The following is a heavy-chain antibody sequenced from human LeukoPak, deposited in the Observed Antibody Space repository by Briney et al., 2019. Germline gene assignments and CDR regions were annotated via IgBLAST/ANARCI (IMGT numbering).Heavy chain of an antibody. CDR2: IYYSGST. CDR1: GGSISSYY. J-gene: IGHJ3*02. V-gene: IGHV4-59*01. D-gene: IGHD1-14*01. Sequence: SETLSLTCTVSGGSISSYYWSWIRQPPGKGLEWIGYIYYSGSTNYNPSLKSRVTISVDTSKNQFSLKLSSVTAADTAVYYCARDNGSEAFDIWGQGTMVTVSS. CDR3: ARDNGSEAFDI.